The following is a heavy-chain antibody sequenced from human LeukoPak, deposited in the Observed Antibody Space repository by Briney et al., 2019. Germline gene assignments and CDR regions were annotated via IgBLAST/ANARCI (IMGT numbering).Heavy chain of an antibody. CDR3: ARILQNYGSGKNLYDY. V-gene: IGHV2-70*11. CDR1: GFSLTTSGMC. Sequence: SGPALVKPTQTLTLTCTFSGFSLTTSGMCVGWIRQAPGKALEWLARIDWDDDKYYSTSLKTRLTISKDTSKNQVVLTMTNMDPVDTATYYCARILQNYGSGKNLYDYWGQGTLVTVSS. CDR2: IDWDDDK. D-gene: IGHD3-10*01. J-gene: IGHJ4*02.